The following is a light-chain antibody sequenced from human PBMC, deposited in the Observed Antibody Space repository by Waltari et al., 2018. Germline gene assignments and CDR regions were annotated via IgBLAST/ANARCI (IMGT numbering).Light chain of an antibody. CDR2: GAS. V-gene: IGKV3-20*01. CDR3: QHYVTSPVT. Sequence: EIVLTQSPGTLSLSPGDRATLSCRTSQSVGSSLAWYQQKPGQAPRLLIYGASSRATGIPDRFSGSGSGTDFSLTISRLEPEDFAVYYCQHYVTSPVTFGQGTKVEIK. J-gene: IGKJ1*01. CDR1: QSVGSS.